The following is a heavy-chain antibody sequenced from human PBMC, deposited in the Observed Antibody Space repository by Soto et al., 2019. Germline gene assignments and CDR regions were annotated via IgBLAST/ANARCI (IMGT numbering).Heavy chain of an antibody. V-gene: IGHV4-39*01. Sequence: SETLSLICTVFGGSISSSSYYWGWIRQPPGKGLEWIAMIYYSGITHYNPSLKSRVTISIDTSKNQFSLKLNSVTAADTAMYYCARPARQDTVAGDYWGQGTLVTVSS. CDR1: GGSISSSSYY. CDR2: IYYSGIT. CDR3: ARPARQDTVAGDY. J-gene: IGHJ4*02. D-gene: IGHD5-12*01.